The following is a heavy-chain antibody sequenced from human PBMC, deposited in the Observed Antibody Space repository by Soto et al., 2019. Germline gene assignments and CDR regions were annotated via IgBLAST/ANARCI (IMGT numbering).Heavy chain of an antibody. D-gene: IGHD1-1*01. J-gene: IGHJ4*02. CDR1: GFTFSNYG. Sequence: QVQLVESGGGVVQPGRSLRLSCAASGFTFSNYGMHWVRQAPGKGLEWVAVIWNAGSQKYSAESVKGRFTISRDNSKNTLYLQMDSLRAEDTAVYYCATDIGNAPFDYWGQGTLVTVSS. V-gene: IGHV3-33*01. CDR2: IWNAGSQK. CDR3: ATDIGNAPFDY.